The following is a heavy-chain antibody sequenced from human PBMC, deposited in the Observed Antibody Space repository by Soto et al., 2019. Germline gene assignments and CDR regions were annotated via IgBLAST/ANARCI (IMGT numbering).Heavy chain of an antibody. CDR1: GGTLSSYA. CDR3: ARVWVTTVTAWFDL. D-gene: IGHD4-17*01. Sequence: QVQLVQSGAEVKKPGSSVKVSCKPFGGTLSSYAITWMRQAPGQGLEWMGGIIPFSGAANYAQKSQGRVTITADESTNTAYMDLSSLRSEDTAVYFCARVWVTTVTAWFDLWGQGTLVTVSS. CDR2: IIPFSGAA. J-gene: IGHJ5*02. V-gene: IGHV1-69*01.